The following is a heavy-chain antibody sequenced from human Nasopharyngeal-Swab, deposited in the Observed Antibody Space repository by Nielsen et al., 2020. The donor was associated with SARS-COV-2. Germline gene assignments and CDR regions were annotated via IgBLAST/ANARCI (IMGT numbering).Heavy chain of an antibody. CDR3: ARPLSRDSTWTTEANWFDP. CDR1: GYTFSNYW. J-gene: IGHJ5*02. V-gene: IGHV3-74*01. CDR2: IDIDGSIT. Sequence: LSLTCAASGYTFSNYWMHWVRQVPGKGLVWVSRIDIDGSITDYADSVKGRFTISRDNSENTVYLQMNSLRAEDTALYHCARPLSRDSTWTTEANWFDPWGQGTLVTVSS. D-gene: IGHD6-13*01.